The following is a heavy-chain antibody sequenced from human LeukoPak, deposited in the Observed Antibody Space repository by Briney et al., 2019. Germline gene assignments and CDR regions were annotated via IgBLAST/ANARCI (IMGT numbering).Heavy chain of an antibody. J-gene: IGHJ5*02. D-gene: IGHD1-26*01. CDR2: ISAYNGNT. Sequence: ASVKLSCTASGYAFTTYGINWVRQAPGPGLEWMGWISAYNGNTNYAQNLPGRVTLTTDTTASTAYMEQRSLRSADTAVYYCARDLIATRPAWSDPWGQGTLVIVSS. CDR1: GYAFTTYG. CDR3: ARDLIATRPAWSDP. V-gene: IGHV1-18*01.